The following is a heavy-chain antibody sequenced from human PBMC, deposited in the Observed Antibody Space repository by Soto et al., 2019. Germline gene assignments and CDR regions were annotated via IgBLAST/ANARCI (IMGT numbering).Heavy chain of an antibody. CDR1: GFTFSSYA. J-gene: IGHJ4*02. D-gene: IGHD2-8*01. V-gene: IGHV3-23*01. Sequence: PGGSLRLSCAASGFTFSSYAMSWVRQAPGKGLEWVSLIISSGGSTYYADSVKGRFTISRDNSKNTLYLQMNSLRADDTAVYYCAKGALGYCHHGICYQHSDYWGQGTLVTVSS. CDR2: IISSGGST. CDR3: AKGALGYCHHGICYQHSDY.